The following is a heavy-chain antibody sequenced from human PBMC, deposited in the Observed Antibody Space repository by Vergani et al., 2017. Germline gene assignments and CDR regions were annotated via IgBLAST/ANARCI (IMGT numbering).Heavy chain of an antibody. CDR3: VKDAAIYANFFNS. Sequence: EVQLLESGGSLKQPGGSVRLSCAASGFTFSTYAMHWVRQAPGKGLEWVSALTGGGGSTYYADSFKGRFIISRDNSRDTLYLQMNSLRPEDTATYYCVKDAAIYANFFNSWGQGTLFPVS. V-gene: IGHV3-23*01. CDR1: GFTFSTYA. D-gene: IGHD5/OR15-5a*01. J-gene: IGHJ4*02. CDR2: LTGGGGST.